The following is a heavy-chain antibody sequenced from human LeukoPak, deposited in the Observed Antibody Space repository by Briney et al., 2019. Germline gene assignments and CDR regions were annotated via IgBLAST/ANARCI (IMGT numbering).Heavy chain of an antibody. CDR2: IDPSDSYT. V-gene: IGHV5-10-1*01. J-gene: IGHJ6*04. CDR3: ASITMVRGVMTGMDV. Sequence: GESLKISCKGSGYIFTSYWISWVRQMPGKGLEWMGRIDPSDSYTNYSPSFQGHVTISADKSISTAYLQWSSLKASDTAMYYCASITMVRGVMTGMDVWGKGTTVTVSS. D-gene: IGHD3-10*01. CDR1: GYIFTSYW.